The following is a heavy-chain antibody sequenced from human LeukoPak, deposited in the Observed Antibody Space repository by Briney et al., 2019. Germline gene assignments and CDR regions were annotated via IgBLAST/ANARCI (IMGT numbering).Heavy chain of an antibody. CDR1: GFTFSSYA. CDR2: ISGSGGST. J-gene: IGHJ2*01. CDR3: AKVGTGYSYGWDWYFDL. V-gene: IGHV3-23*01. D-gene: IGHD5-18*01. Sequence: GGSLRLSCAASGFTFSSYAMSWVRQAPGKGLEWVSAISGSGGSTYYADSVKGRFTISRDNSKNTLNLQMNGLRAEDTAVYYCAKVGTGYSYGWDWYFDLWGRGTLVTVSS.